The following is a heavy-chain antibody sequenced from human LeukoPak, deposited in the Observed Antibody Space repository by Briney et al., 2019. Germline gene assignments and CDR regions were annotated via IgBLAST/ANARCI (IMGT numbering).Heavy chain of an antibody. CDR3: AREDSGSYYNYYYFYMDV. CDR2: IYPSGNT. Sequence: SETLSLTCSVSGGSFSSYFWSWVRQPAGKGLEWIGRIYPSGNTNYNPSLKSRVTLSVDTSKTQFSLRRSSVTAADTAVYYCAREDSGSYYNYYYFYMDVWGKGTTVTISS. V-gene: IGHV4-4*07. J-gene: IGHJ6*03. D-gene: IGHD3-10*01. CDR1: GGSFSSYF.